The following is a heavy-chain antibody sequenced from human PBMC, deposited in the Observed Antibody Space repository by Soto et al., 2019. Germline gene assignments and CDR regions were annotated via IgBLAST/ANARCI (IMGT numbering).Heavy chain of an antibody. J-gene: IGHJ4*02. D-gene: IGHD2-15*01. CDR2: ISYDGSNK. CDR3: AKDGYCSGGSCRYYFDY. CDR1: GFTFSSYG. Sequence: GGSLRLSCAASGFTFSSYGMHWVRQAPGKGLEWVAVISYDGSNKYYADSVKGRFTISRDNSKNTLYLQMNSLRAEDTAVYYCAKDGYCSGGSCRYYFDYWGQGTLVTVSS. V-gene: IGHV3-30*18.